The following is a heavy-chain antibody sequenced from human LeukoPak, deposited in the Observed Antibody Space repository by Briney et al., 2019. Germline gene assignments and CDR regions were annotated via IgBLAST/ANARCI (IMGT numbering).Heavy chain of an antibody. V-gene: IGHV3-11*01. Sequence: GGSLRLSCAASGFTFSDYYMSWIRQAPGKGLEWVSYISSSGSTIYYADSVKGRFTISRDNAKNSLYLQMNSLRAEDTAVYYCASSLGYCSSTSCYSAFDIWGQGTMVTASS. D-gene: IGHD2-2*02. CDR3: ASSLGYCSSTSCYSAFDI. CDR1: GFTFSDYY. CDR2: ISSSGSTI. J-gene: IGHJ3*02.